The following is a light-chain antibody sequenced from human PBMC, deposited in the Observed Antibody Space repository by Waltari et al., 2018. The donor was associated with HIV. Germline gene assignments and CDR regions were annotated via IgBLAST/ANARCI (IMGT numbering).Light chain of an antibody. V-gene: IGLV1-47*01. Sequence: QSMLTQPPSASGTPGQRVTISCSGSSSNIGRYYVYWYQQPPGTAPKLLIYGKYLRPSCVPDRFAVSKSGTSASLAISGLRSEDEADYYCAAWNDSLSGYVFGTGTKVTV. CDR1: SSNIGRYY. CDR2: GKY. CDR3: AAWNDSLSGYV. J-gene: IGLJ1*01.